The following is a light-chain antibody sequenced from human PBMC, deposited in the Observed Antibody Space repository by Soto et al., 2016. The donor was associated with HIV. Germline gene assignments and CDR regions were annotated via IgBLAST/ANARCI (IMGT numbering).Light chain of an antibody. V-gene: IGKV1-8*01. CDR2: AAS. Sequence: AIRMTQSPSSFSASTGDRVTITCRASQGISSYLAWYQQKPGKAPKLLIYAASTLQSGVPSRFSGSGSGTDFTLTISCLQSEDFATYYRXQYYSYPLTFGGGTKVEIK. J-gene: IGKJ4*01. CDR3: XQYYSYPLT. CDR1: QGISSY.